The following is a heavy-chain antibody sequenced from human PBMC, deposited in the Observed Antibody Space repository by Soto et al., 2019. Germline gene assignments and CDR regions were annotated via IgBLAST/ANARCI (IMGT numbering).Heavy chain of an antibody. CDR3: AKAGCDGGDCYPYYFDS. J-gene: IGHJ4*02. CDR2: IGSGGEST. V-gene: IGHV3-23*01. D-gene: IGHD2-21*02. CDR1: GFTFSDSA. Sequence: VQLLESGGALVQPGGSLRLSCAASGFTFSDSAMSWVRRAPGKGLEWVSAIGSGGESTWYADSVKGRFAISRDNSKDTLYLQLNSLRDEDTAMYYCAKAGCDGGDCYPYYFDSWGQGTLVTVSS.